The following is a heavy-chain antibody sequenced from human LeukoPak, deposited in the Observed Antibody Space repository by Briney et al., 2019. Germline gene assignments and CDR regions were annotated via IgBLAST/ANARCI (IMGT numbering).Heavy chain of an antibody. CDR3: ARENHITGTTGGLDY. Sequence: PGGSLRLSCAASGFTFSEYYINWIRQAPGKGLEWVSHISSSGRLMQYADSVRGRFTITRDNAQNFMSLQMNNLKPEDTAVYYCARENHITGTTGGLDYWGQGTLVTVSS. CDR2: ISSSGRLM. J-gene: IGHJ4*02. V-gene: IGHV3-11*01. CDR1: GFTFSEYY. D-gene: IGHD1-20*01.